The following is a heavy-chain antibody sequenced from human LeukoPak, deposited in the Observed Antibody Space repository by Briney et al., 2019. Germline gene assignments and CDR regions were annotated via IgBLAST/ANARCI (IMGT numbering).Heavy chain of an antibody. Sequence: SETLSLTCAVYGGSFSGYYWSWIRQPPGKGLEWIGEINHSGSTNYNPSLKSRVTISVDTSKNQFSLKLSSVTAADTAVYYCARVLGYCSSTSCPVYWGQGTLVTVSS. CDR2: INHSGST. J-gene: IGHJ4*02. D-gene: IGHD2-2*01. CDR3: ARVLGYCSSTSCPVY. CDR1: GGSFSGYY. V-gene: IGHV4-34*01.